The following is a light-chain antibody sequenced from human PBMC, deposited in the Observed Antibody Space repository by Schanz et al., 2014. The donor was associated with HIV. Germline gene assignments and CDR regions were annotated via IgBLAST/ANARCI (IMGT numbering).Light chain of an antibody. CDR1: TSNIGGSYD. CDR2: GNS. V-gene: IGLV1-40*01. J-gene: IGLJ2*01. Sequence: QSVLTQPPSVSGAPGQRVTISCSGSTSNIGGSYDAHWYQQLPGTAPKLLIYGNSNRPSGVPARFSGSKSGTSASLAISGLQSEDEADYYCAAWDDSLNGVVFGRGTKLTVL. CDR3: AAWDDSLNGVV.